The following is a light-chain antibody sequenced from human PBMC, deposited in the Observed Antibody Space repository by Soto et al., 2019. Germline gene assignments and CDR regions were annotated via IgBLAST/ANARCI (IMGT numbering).Light chain of an antibody. V-gene: IGKV3-11*01. CDR1: QSVSRY. Sequence: EIVLTQSPATLSLSPGERATLSCRASQSVSRYLAWYQQQPGQAPRLLIYDASNRATGIPARFSGSGSGTDFTLTISSLEPEDFAVYYCQQRSNWPPTFGQGTKLEIK. CDR2: DAS. J-gene: IGKJ2*01. CDR3: QQRSNWPPT.